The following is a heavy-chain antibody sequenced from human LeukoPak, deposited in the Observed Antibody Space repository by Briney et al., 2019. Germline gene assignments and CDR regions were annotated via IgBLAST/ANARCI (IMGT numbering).Heavy chain of an antibody. CDR3: AKDHEQCDAFDI. D-gene: IGHD6-19*01. Sequence: GGSLRLSCAASGFTFSSYAMSWVRQAPGKGLEWVSAISGSGGSTYYADSVKGRFTISRDNSKNTLYLQMNSLRAGDTAVYYCAKDHEQCDAFDIWGQGTMVTVSS. CDR1: GFTFSSYA. J-gene: IGHJ3*02. V-gene: IGHV3-23*01. CDR2: ISGSGGST.